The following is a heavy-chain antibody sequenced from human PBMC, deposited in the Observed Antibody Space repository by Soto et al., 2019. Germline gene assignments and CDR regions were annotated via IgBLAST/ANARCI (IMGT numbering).Heavy chain of an antibody. CDR1: GFTLSSYA. D-gene: IGHD3-3*01. CDR2: ISDSGST. CDR3: ANTPDYDFWSGYTNGY. J-gene: IGHJ4*02. V-gene: IGHV3-23*01. Sequence: GGSLRLSCAASGFTLSSYAMSWVRQAPGKGLEWVSTISDSGSTYYADSVKGRFSISRDNSKNTLYLQMNSLRAEDTAVYYCANTPDYDFWSGYTNGYWGQGTLVTVSS.